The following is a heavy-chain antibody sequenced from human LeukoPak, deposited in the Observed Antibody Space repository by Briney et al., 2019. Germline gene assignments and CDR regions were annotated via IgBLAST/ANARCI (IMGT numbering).Heavy chain of an antibody. CDR3: ARGGLGPDY. Sequence: SQTLSLTCAVSGGSISSGGYSWSWIRQPPGKGPEWIGYIYHSGSTYYNPSLKSRVTISVDRSKNQFSLKLSSVTAADTAVYYCARGGLGPDYWGQGTLVTVSS. V-gene: IGHV4-30-2*01. CDR2: IYHSGST. J-gene: IGHJ4*02. CDR1: GGSISSGGYS. D-gene: IGHD3-9*01.